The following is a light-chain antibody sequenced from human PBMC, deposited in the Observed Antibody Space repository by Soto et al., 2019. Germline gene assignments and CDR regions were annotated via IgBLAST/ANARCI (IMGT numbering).Light chain of an antibody. CDR3: QHYDGWPWT. Sequence: DIQMTQSPSTLSASVGDRVTITCRASQSISDYLAWYQQKPGEAPNLLIYKASTLETGVPSRFSGGGSGTEFTLTITSLQPDDFATYYCQHYDGWPWTFGQGTKVEIK. J-gene: IGKJ1*01. V-gene: IGKV1-5*03. CDR2: KAS. CDR1: QSISDY.